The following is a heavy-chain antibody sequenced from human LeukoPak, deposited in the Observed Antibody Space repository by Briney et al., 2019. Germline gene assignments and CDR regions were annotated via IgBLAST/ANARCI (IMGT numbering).Heavy chain of an antibody. CDR3: ARGRIAVAGTRGDYFDY. CDR2: INSDGSST. D-gene: IGHD6-19*01. Sequence: GGSLRLSCAASGFTFSSYWMHWVRQAPGKGLVWVSRINSDGSSTSYADSVKGRFTISRDNAKNTLYLQMNSLRAEDTAVYYCARGRIAVAGTRGDYFDYWGQGTLVTVSS. CDR1: GFTFSSYW. V-gene: IGHV3-74*01. J-gene: IGHJ4*02.